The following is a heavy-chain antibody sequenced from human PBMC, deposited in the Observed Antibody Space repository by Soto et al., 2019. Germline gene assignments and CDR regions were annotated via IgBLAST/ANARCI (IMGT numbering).Heavy chain of an antibody. V-gene: IGHV1-2*02. CDR2: INPSSGDT. CDR1: GYTFTDFF. Sequence: QVQVVQSGAEVKKPGASVKVSCKASGYTFTDFFIQWVRQAPGQGLEWMGWINPSSGDTSYAQKFQGRVTMTRDTSISTDYLEVRRLKSDDTAVDYWARGLRWRDLDYRGQGTPVTVSS. CDR3: ARGLRWRDLDY. D-gene: IGHD2-15*01. J-gene: IGHJ4*02.